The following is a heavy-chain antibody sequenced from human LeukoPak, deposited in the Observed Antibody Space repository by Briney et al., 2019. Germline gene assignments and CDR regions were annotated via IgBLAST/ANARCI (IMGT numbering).Heavy chain of an antibody. CDR1: GFTFSSYG. V-gene: IGHV3-30*02. D-gene: IGHD2-2*01. Sequence: GGSLRLSXAASGFTFSSYGMHWVRQAPGKGLEWAAFIRYDGSNKYYADSVKGRFTISRDNSKNTPYLQMNSLRAEDTAVYYCAKVSQYQLLRSEYFQHWGQGTLVTVSS. CDR2: IRYDGSNK. J-gene: IGHJ1*01. CDR3: AKVSQYQLLRSEYFQH.